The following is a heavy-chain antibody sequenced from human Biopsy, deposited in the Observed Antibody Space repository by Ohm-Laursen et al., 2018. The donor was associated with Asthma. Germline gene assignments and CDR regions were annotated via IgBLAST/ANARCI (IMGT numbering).Heavy chain of an antibody. V-gene: IGHV1-69*13. J-gene: IGHJ4*02. CDR2: IIPICGTP. CDR3: ARSYCGGDCFSPFDY. Sequence: SVKVSCKASDYIFPRYYISWVRQAPGQGLEWMGGIIPICGTPSYAQNFQSRLTITADDSTSTVYMELSSLRSEDTAMYYCARSYCGGDCFSPFDYWGQGTLVTVSS. CDR1: DYIFPRYY. D-gene: IGHD2-21*01.